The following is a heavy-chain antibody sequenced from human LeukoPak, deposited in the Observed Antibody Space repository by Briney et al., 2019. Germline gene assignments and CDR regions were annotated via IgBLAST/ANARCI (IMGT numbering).Heavy chain of an antibody. CDR2: IKQDGSEK. CDR1: GFTFSGYW. V-gene: IGHV3-7*03. Sequence: GGSLRLSCAASGFTFSGYWMNWVRQAPGKGLEWVANIKQDGSEKYYVDSVKGRFTISRDNAKNSLYLQMNSLRVEDTAVYYCARGGTAMVPYYYYGMDVWGQGTTVTVSS. D-gene: IGHD5-18*01. CDR3: ARGGTAMVPYYYYGMDV. J-gene: IGHJ6*02.